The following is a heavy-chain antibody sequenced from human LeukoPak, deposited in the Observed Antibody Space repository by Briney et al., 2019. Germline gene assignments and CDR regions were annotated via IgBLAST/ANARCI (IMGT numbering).Heavy chain of an antibody. CDR3: AVVAGTQRIAGDY. CDR2: ISYDGSNK. V-gene: IGHV3-30*03. J-gene: IGHJ4*02. CDR1: GFTFSSYG. Sequence: PGGSLRLSCAASGFTFSSYGMHWVRQAPGKGLEWVAVISYDGSNKYYADSVKGRFTISRDNSKNTLYLQMNSLRAEDTAVYYCAVVAGTQRIAGDYWGQGTLVTVSS. D-gene: IGHD6-19*01.